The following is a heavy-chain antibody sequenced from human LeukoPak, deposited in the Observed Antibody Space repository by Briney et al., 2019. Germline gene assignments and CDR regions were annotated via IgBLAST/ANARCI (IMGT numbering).Heavy chain of an antibody. V-gene: IGHV3-23*01. CDR3: AKGPQLGSGYHPDY. CDR2: ITGSDDKT. Sequence: GGSLRLSCAASGFTFSSAAMTWVRQAPGKGLELVSIITGSDDKTYYADSVKGRFTISRDYSKNALHLQMSSLRVEDTAIYYCAKGPQLGSGYHPDYWGQGTLLTVSS. CDR1: GFTFSSAA. J-gene: IGHJ4*02. D-gene: IGHD3-22*01.